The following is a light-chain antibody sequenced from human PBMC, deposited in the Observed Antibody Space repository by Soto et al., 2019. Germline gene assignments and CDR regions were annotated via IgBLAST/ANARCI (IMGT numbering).Light chain of an antibody. Sequence: DIQMTQSPSTLSASVGDRVTITCRASQSINIWLAWYQQKPGKAPKLLIYDASSLQSGVPSRFRGSTSGTDFTLTISSLQPEDFATYYCQQVDSYPRTFGPGTTVEI. CDR1: QSINIW. CDR3: QQVDSYPRT. V-gene: IGKV1-5*01. CDR2: DAS. J-gene: IGKJ3*01.